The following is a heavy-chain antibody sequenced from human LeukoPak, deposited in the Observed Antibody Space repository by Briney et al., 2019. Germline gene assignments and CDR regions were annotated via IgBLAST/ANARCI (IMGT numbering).Heavy chain of an antibody. CDR3: ARGVPYYFDY. CDR2: INHSGST. V-gene: IGHV4-38-2*02. J-gene: IGHJ4*02. CDR1: GYSISTGYY. Sequence: SETLSLTCTVSGYSISTGYYWGWIRQPPGKGLEWIGEINHSGSTNYNPSLKSRVTISVDTSKNQFSLKLSSVTAADTAVYYCARGVPYYFDYWGQGTLVTVSS.